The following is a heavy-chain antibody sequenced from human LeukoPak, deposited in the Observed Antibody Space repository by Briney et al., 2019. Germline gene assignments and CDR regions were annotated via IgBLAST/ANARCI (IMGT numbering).Heavy chain of an antibody. D-gene: IGHD1-26*01. CDR1: GFTFTTYA. CDR3: SRPRGGNYGALDY. Sequence: ETGGSLRLSCAASGFTFTTYAMSWVRQPPGKGLEWVSVISGSGGTTCYADSVKGRFTIPRDNSKNTMYLHINTLRAEDTAIYYCSRPRGGNYGALDYWGQGTLVTVSS. J-gene: IGHJ4*02. CDR2: ISGSGGTT. V-gene: IGHV3-23*01.